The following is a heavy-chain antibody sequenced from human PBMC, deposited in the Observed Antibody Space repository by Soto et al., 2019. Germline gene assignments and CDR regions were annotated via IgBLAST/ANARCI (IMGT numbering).Heavy chain of an antibody. CDR1: GASISGYS. CDR2: LFYSGRSGST. D-gene: IGHD2-21*02. V-gene: IGHV4-59*01. Sequence: PSETLSPAFRAAGASISGYSCNWNRQPPGKGLEWIGYLFYSGRSGSTNYNPSLKSRVTISVDTSKNQFSLKLSSVTAADTAVYYCARTALGWFDPWGQGTLVTVS. CDR3: ARTALGWFDP. J-gene: IGHJ5*02.